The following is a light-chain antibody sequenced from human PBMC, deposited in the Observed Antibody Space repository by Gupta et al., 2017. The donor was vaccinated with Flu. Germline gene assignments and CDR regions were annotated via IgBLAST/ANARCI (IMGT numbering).Light chain of an antibody. Sequence: SYVLPQPPSVSVAPGKTDRITCEGNNIESKSVHWYQKKPGQAPVLVVYDDSARPSGIPERFSGSNSGNTATLTISRVEAGDEADYYCQVWDVSSDHVVFGGGTKLTVL. CDR1: NIESKS. CDR2: DDS. CDR3: QVWDVSSDHVV. V-gene: IGLV3-21*03. J-gene: IGLJ2*01.